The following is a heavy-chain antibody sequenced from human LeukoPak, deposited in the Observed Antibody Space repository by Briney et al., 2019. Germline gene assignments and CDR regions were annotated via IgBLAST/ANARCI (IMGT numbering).Heavy chain of an antibody. D-gene: IGHD3-22*01. V-gene: IGHV4-59*01. CDR1: GGSINIYY. CDR2: IYYSGST. CDR3: ARDTSGYRRGSFDY. Sequence: SSETLSLTCTVSGGSINIYYWSWMRQPPGKGLEWIGYIYYSGSTNYNPSLKSRVTISLDTSNNQFSLKLSSVTAADTAVYYCARDTSGYRRGSFDYWGQGTLVTVSS. J-gene: IGHJ4*02.